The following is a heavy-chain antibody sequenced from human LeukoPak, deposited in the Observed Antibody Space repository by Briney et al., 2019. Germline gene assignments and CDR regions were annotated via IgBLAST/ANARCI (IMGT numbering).Heavy chain of an antibody. V-gene: IGHV3-30*04. CDR2: MSYDGKNK. CDR1: GFTFSSSA. D-gene: IGHD2-15*01. J-gene: IGHJ4*02. Sequence: GRSLRLSCAASGFTFSSSALHWVRQAPGKGLEWVAIMSYDGKNKYYADSVRGRFSISRDNSKSTLYLQMNSLRAEDTAVYYCARDIVVDPLDYWGQGTLVTVSS. CDR3: ARDIVVDPLDY.